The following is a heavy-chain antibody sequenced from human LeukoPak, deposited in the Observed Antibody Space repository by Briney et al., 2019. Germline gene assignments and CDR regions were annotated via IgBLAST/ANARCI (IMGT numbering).Heavy chain of an antibody. J-gene: IGHJ4*02. CDR3: ARDQSWNSPTEEI. Sequence: ASVTVSFKCSGYTFTGYYLHWVRQPPGQGLEWVGWINPYRGGTKYAQKSQGTVTMTRDPSISTAYMEPSRLRSDDTGVYYCARDQSWNSPTEEIWGEGSLVTLPS. D-gene: IGHD1-7*01. CDR1: GYTFTGYY. V-gene: IGHV1-2*02. CDR2: INPYRGGT.